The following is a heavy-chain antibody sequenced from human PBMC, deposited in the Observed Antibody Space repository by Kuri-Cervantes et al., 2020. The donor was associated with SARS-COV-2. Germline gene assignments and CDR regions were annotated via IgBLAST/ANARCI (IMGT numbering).Heavy chain of an antibody. V-gene: IGHV3-7*01. J-gene: IGHJ4*02. CDR2: IKQDGSEK. Sequence: ETLSLTCAASGFTFSSYWMSWVRQAPGKGLEWVANIKQDGSEKYYVDSVKGRFTISRDNAKNSLYLQMNSLRAEDTAVYYCARRAFGEKGVPNDYWGQGTLVTVSS. CDR1: GFTFSSYW. D-gene: IGHD3-10*01. CDR3: ARRAFGEKGVPNDY.